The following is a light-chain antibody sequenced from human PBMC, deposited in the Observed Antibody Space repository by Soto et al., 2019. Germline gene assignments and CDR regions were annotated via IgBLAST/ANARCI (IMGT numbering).Light chain of an antibody. CDR3: HQRQYWPPIH. CDR1: LSVSVY. CDR2: DAS. Sequence: VVLTQSPATLSLSPGERATLSCRTSLSVSVYLDWYQQKPGQAPRLLISDASNRATGIPARFSGSGSGTEFTLTITSLEPEDFAVYYCHQRQYWPPIHFGKVTRPEIK. V-gene: IGKV3-11*01. J-gene: IGKJ5*01.